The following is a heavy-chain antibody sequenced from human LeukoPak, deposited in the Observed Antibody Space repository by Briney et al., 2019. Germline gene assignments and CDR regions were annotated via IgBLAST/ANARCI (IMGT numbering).Heavy chain of an antibody. J-gene: IGHJ4*02. CDR2: IKQHGTEK. CDR3: ARVGIAYYYDSSGYYTDF. CDR1: GFTFSSYW. D-gene: IGHD3-22*01. V-gene: IGHV3-7*01. Sequence: GGSLRLSCAASGFTFSSYWMSWVRQAPGKGLEWVANIKQHGTEKYYVDSVKGRFTISRDNAKNSLYLQMNSLRAEDTAVYYCARVGIAYYYDSSGYYTDFWGQGTLVTVSS.